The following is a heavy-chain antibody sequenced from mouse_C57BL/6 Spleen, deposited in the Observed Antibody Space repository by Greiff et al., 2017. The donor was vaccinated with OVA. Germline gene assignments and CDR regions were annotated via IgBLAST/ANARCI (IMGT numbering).Heavy chain of an antibody. CDR1: GFTFADYY. Sequence: VTLVESGGGLVQPGGSLSLSCAASGFTFADYYLSWVRRPPGTALEWLGFIRNKANGYTTEYCASVKGRFTISSDNSQSILYLQMNALRAENSATYYCAIYKGGDCDYGGQGTTLTVSS. CDR2: IRNKANGYTT. D-gene: IGHD3-3*01. CDR3: AIYKGGDCDY. V-gene: IGHV7-3*01. J-gene: IGHJ2*01.